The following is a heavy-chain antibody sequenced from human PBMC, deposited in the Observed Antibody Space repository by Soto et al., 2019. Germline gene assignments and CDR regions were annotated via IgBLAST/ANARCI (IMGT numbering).Heavy chain of an antibody. V-gene: IGHV4-39*01. CDR3: ALRYSYYYYYGMDV. Sequence: KPSETLSLTCTVSGGSISSSSYYWGWIRQPPGKGLEWIGSIYYSGSTYYNPSLKSRVTISVDTSKNQFSLKLSSVTAADTAVYYCALRYSYYYYYGMDVWGQGTTVTVSS. CDR2: IYYSGST. CDR1: GGSISSSSYY. J-gene: IGHJ6*02. D-gene: IGHD2-21*01.